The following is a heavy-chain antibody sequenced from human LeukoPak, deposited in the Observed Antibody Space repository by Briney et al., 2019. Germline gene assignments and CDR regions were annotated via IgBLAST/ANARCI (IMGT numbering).Heavy chain of an antibody. CDR1: GYTFTSYG. J-gene: IGHJ4*02. D-gene: IGHD3-9*01. CDR2: ISAYNGNT. V-gene: IGHV1-18*01. CDR3: ARMMPYYDILTGQPEDYFDY. Sequence: GASVKVSCKASGYTFTSYGISWVRQAPGQGLEWMGWISAYNGNTNYAQKLQGRVTMTTDTSTSTAYMELRSLRSEDTAVYYCARMMPYYDILTGQPEDYFDYWGQGTLVTVSS.